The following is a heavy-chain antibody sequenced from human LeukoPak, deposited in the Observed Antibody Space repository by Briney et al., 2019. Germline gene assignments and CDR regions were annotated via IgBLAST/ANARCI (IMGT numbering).Heavy chain of an antibody. CDR2: ISSSGSTI. V-gene: IGHV3-48*03. CDR3: ARGRRWLQFWVSYFDY. CDR1: GFTFSSYE. D-gene: IGHD5-24*01. J-gene: IGHJ4*02. Sequence: GGSLRLSCAASGFTFSSYEMNWVRQAPGKGLEWVSYISSSGSTIYYADSVKGRFTISRDNAKNSLYLQMNSLRAEDTAVYYCARGRRWLQFWVSYFDYWGQETLVTVSS.